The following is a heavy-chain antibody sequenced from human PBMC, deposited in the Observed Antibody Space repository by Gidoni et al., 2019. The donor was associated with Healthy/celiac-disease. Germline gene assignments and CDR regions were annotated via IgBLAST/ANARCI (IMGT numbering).Heavy chain of an antibody. CDR2: ISGSGGST. CDR3: AKDRGDGYNSYYFDY. Sequence: QAPGKGLEWVSAISGSGGSTYYADSVKGRFTISRDNSKTTLYLQMNSLRAEDTAVYYCAKDRGDGYNSYYFDYWGQGTLVTVSS. V-gene: IGHV3-23*01. J-gene: IGHJ4*02. D-gene: IGHD5-12*01.